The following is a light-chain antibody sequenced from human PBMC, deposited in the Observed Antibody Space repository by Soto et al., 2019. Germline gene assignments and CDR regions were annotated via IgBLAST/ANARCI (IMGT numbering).Light chain of an antibody. V-gene: IGLV4-69*01. CDR1: SGHSDYG. CDR3: QTWDSVVV. CDR2: LNRDGSH. Sequence: QPVLTQSPSASASLGASVKLTCTLSSGHSDYGIAWHQQQPDKGPRYLMKLNRDGSHNKGDGIPDRFSGSNSGAERYLIISSLPSDDEADYHCQTWDSVVVFGGGTNLTVL. J-gene: IGLJ2*01.